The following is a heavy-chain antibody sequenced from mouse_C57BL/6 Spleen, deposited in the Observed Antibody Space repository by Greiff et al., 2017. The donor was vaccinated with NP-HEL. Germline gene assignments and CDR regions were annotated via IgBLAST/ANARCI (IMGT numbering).Heavy chain of an antibody. D-gene: IGHD2-5*01. Sequence: VQGVESGPGLVAPSQSLSITCTVSGFSLTSYGVHWVRQPPGKGLEWLVVIWSDGSTTYNSALKSRLSISKDNSKSQVFLKMNSLQTDDTAMYYWARSSNYAYYAMDYWGQGTSVTVSS. CDR3: ARSSNYAYYAMDY. J-gene: IGHJ4*01. CDR2: IWSDGST. CDR1: GFSLTSYG. V-gene: IGHV2-6*03.